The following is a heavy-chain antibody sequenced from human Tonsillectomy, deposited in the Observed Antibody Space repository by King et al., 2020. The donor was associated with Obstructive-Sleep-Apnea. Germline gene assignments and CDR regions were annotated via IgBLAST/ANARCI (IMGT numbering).Heavy chain of an antibody. Sequence: QLVQSGGGLVQPGGSLRLSCAASGFTFSSYCMNWVRQAPGKGLEWVSYISSSSSTIYYADSVKGRFTISRDNAKNSLYRQMNSLRAEDTAVYYWARGGNSYGNSPQSAWGYWGQGTLVTVSS. CDR3: ARGGNSYGNSPQSAWGY. CDR1: GFTFSSYC. CDR2: ISSSSSTI. D-gene: IGHD5-18*01. V-gene: IGHV3-48*04. J-gene: IGHJ4*02.